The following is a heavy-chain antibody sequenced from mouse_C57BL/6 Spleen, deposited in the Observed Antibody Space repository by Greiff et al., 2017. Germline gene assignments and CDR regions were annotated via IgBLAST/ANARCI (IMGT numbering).Heavy chain of an antibody. CDR1: GFTFSDYY. Sequence: EVKLEESGGGLVQPGGSLKLSCAASGFTFSDYYMYWVRQTPEKRLEWVAYISNGGGSTYYPDTVKGRFTISRDNAKNPLYLQMSRLKSEDTAMYYCASSLYWTAMDYWGQGTSVTVSS. J-gene: IGHJ4*01. CDR2: ISNGGGST. D-gene: IGHD1-1*01. CDR3: ASSLYWTAMDY. V-gene: IGHV5-12*01.